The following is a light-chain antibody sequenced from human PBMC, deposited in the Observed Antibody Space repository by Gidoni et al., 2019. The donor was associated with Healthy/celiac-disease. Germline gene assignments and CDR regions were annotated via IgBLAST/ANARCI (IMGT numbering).Light chain of an antibody. CDR1: KLGDKS. CDR3: QAWDSSTVV. V-gene: IGLV3-1*01. J-gene: IGLJ2*01. Sequence: SYELTQPPSLSVSPGQTASITCSGDKLGDKSACWDKQKPGQSPVLVIYQDSKRPAGIPERFSGSNSGNTATLTISGTQAMDEADYYCQAWDSSTVVFGGGTKLTVL. CDR2: QDS.